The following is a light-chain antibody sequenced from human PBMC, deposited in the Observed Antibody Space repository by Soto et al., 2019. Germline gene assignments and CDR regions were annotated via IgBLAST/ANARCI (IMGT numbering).Light chain of an antibody. V-gene: IGLV1-40*01. CDR3: QSYDSSLSGV. J-gene: IGLJ3*02. Sequence: QTVVTQPPSVSGAPGQRVTISCTWSSSNIGAGYDVHWYQQLPGTAPKLLIYGNSNRPSGVPDRFSGSKSGTSASLAITGLQAEDEADYYCQSYDSSLSGVFGGGTQLTVL. CDR2: GNS. CDR1: SSNIGAGYD.